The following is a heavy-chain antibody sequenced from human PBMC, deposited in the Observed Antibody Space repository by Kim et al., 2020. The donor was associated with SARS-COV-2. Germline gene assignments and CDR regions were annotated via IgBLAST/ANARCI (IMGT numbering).Heavy chain of an antibody. CDR2: IYYSGST. Sequence: SETLSLTCTVSGGSISSSSYYWGWIRQPPGKGLEWIGSIYYSGSTYYNPSLKSRVTISVDTSKNQFSLKLSSVTAADTAVYYCARVLVDVSYSLDYWGQGTLVTVSS. V-gene: IGHV4-39*07. CDR1: GGSISSSSYY. J-gene: IGHJ4*02. CDR3: ARVLVDVSYSLDY. D-gene: IGHD2-8*01.